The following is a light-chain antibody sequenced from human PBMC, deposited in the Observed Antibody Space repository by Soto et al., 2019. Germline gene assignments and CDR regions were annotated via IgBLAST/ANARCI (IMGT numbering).Light chain of an antibody. J-gene: IGKJ2*01. CDR3: QQYGSSLYT. V-gene: IGKV3-20*01. CDR2: GAS. Sequence: EIVLTQSPASLSLSPGERATLSCRASQSVSSSYLAWYQQKPGQAPRLLIFGASSRATGVPDRFSGSGSGTDFTLTISSLEPEDFAVYYCQQYGSSLYTFGQGTKLELK. CDR1: QSVSSSY.